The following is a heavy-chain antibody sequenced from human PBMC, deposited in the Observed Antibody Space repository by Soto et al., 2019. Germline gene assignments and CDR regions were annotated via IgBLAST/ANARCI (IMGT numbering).Heavy chain of an antibody. CDR3: AREGVEGEMATRQNSRTPPNNYYYYGMDV. D-gene: IGHD3-10*01. Sequence: GGSLRLSCAASGFTVSSNYMSWVRQAPGKGLEWVSVIYSGGSTYYADSVKGRFTISRHNSKNTLYLQMNSLRAEDTAVYYCAREGVEGEMATRQNSRTPPNNYYYYGMDVWGQGTTLTVSS. J-gene: IGHJ6*02. CDR2: IYSGGST. V-gene: IGHV3-53*04. CDR1: GFTVSSNY.